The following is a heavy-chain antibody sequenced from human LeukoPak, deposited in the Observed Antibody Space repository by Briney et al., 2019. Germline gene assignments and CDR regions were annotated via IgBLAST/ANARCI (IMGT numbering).Heavy chain of an antibody. Sequence: PGGSLRLSCAASGLTFSIYSMNWVRQAPGKGLEWVSSISSSSSYIYYADSVKGRFTISRDNAKNSLYLQMNSLRAEDTAVYYCARDRLIAHFDLWGRGTLVTVSS. CDR2: ISSSSSYI. V-gene: IGHV3-21*01. D-gene: IGHD3-22*01. CDR1: GLTFSIYS. J-gene: IGHJ2*01. CDR3: ARDRLIAHFDL.